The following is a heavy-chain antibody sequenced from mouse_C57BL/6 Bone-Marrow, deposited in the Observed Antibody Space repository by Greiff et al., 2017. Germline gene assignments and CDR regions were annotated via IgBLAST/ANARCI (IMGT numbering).Heavy chain of an antibody. J-gene: IGHJ2*01. V-gene: IGHV1-55*01. CDR1: GYTFTSYW. CDR2: IYPTSGRT. CDR3: ARSGPLGRSFDY. Sequence: QVQLTQPGAELVKPGASVKMSCKASGYTFTSYWITWVKQRPGQGLEWIGDIYPTSGRTNYNEKFKSKAILTVDTSSNTAYMQLSSLTSEDSAVFFWARSGPLGRSFDYWGQGTTLSVSS. D-gene: IGHD4-1*01.